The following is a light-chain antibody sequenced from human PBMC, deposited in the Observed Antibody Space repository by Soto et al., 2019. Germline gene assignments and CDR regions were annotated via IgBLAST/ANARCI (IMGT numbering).Light chain of an antibody. CDR3: QQYNNWPSIT. Sequence: EIVLTQSPATLSLSPGERATLSCRASQSDSSYLAWYQQKPGQAPRLLIYGASTRATGIPARFSGSGSGTEFTLTISSLQSEDFAVYYCQQYNNWPSITFGQGTRLEI. V-gene: IGKV3-15*01. J-gene: IGKJ5*01. CDR2: GAS. CDR1: QSDSSY.